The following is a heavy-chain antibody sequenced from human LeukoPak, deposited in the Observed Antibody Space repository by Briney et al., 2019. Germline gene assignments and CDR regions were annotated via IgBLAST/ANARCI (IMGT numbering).Heavy chain of an antibody. D-gene: IGHD4-17*01. CDR2: IYNTGST. CDR3: GVTTSNYYYYYAMDV. J-gene: IGHJ6*02. CDR1: GGSISSYY. Sequence: LSETLSLTCTVSGGSISSYYWSWIRQPAGKGLEWIGRIYNTGSTNYNPSLKSRVTMSLDTSKNHFSLKLSSVTAADTAVYYCGVTTSNYYYYYAMDVWGQGTTVTVSS. V-gene: IGHV4-4*07.